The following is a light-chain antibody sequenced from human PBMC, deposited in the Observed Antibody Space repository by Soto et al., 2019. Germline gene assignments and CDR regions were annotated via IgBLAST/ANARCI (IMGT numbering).Light chain of an antibody. CDR1: SSDGGGYNY. J-gene: IGLJ1*01. CDR3: SSYRSGGTFV. CDR2: VVR. Sequence: QSVLTQPASVSGSSGRSVAISCTGTSSDGGGYNYVSWHQQNPDKAPKVLISVVRNRPLGVSNRFSGSKSGNTASLTISGLQAEDDADYYCSSYRSGGTFVFGSGTKV. V-gene: IGLV2-14*01.